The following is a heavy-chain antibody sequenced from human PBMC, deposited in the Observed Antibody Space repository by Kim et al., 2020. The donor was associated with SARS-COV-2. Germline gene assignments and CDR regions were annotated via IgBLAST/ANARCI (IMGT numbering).Heavy chain of an antibody. Sequence: YADSVKGRFTIARDNAKNSLYLQMNSLRAEDTAVYYCASSSSWYGDFDYWGQGTLVTVSS. CDR3: ASSSSWYGDFDY. J-gene: IGHJ4*02. D-gene: IGHD6-13*01. V-gene: IGHV3-48*03.